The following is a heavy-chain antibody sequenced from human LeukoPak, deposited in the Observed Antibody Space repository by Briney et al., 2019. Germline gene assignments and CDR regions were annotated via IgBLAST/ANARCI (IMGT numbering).Heavy chain of an antibody. CDR2: IYYSGST. V-gene: IGHV4-59*01. CDR1: GGSISSYC. CDR3: ARERNDYGDSYYFDY. D-gene: IGHD4-17*01. Sequence: SETLSLTCTVSGGSISSYCWSWIRQPPGKGLEWIGYIYYSGSTNYNPSLKSRVTISVDTSKNQFSLKLSSVTAADTAVYYCARERNDYGDSYYFDYWGQGTLVTVSS. J-gene: IGHJ4*02.